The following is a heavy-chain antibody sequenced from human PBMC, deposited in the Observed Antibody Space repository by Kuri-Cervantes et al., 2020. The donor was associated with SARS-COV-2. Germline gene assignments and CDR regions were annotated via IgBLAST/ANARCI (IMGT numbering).Heavy chain of an antibody. CDR3: TTGADIVVVPAVMGAFDI. CDR1: GFTFSNAW. V-gene: IGHV3-15*01. J-gene: IGHJ3*02. D-gene: IGHD2-2*01. Sequence: GESLKISCAASGFTFSNAWMSWVCQAPGKGLEWVGRIKSKTDGGTTDYAAPVKGRFTISRDDSKNTLYLQMNSLKTEDTAVYYCTTGADIVVVPAVMGAFDIWGQGTMVTVSS. CDR2: IKSKTDGGTT.